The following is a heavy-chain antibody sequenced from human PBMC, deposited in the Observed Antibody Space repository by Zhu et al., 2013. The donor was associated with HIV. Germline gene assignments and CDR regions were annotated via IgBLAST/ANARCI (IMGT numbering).Heavy chain of an antibody. V-gene: IGHV1-18*01. CDR2: ISAYNDNT. CDR1: GYTFRNYG. D-gene: IGHD2-2*01. Sequence: QVQVVQSGAEVKKPGASVKVSCQASGYTFRNYGISWVRQAPGRGLEWMGWISAYNDNTKYGQRFQGRVTMITDTSTSTAYMELRSLRSDDTALYYCARGPVEPAATAIYYYMDVWGTGTAVTVSS. J-gene: IGHJ6*03. CDR3: ARGPVEPAATAIYYYMDV.